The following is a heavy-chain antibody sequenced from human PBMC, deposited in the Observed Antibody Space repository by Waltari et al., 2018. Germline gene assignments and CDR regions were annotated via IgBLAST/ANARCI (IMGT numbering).Heavy chain of an antibody. Sequence: EVQLLESGGGLVQPGGSLRLSCAASGFTFSSYAMSWVRQAPGKGLEWVSAISGSGGSTYYADSVKGRFTISRDNSKNTLYLQMNSQRAEDTAVYYCAGIFLDWGYYYMDVWGKGTTVTISS. CDR2: ISGSGGST. J-gene: IGHJ6*03. CDR1: GFTFSSYA. CDR3: AGIFLDWGYYYMDV. D-gene: IGHD3-9*01. V-gene: IGHV3-23*01.